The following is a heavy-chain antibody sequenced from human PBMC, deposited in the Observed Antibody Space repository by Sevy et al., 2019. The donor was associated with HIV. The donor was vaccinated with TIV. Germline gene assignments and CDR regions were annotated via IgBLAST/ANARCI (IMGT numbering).Heavy chain of an antibody. CDR3: AGESGDCSSTSCYEGVFDY. CDR2: IYTSGST. D-gene: IGHD2-2*01. J-gene: IGHJ4*02. V-gene: IGHV4-61*02. Sequence: SETLSLTCTVSGGSISSGNYYWSWIRQPAGKGLEWIGRIYTSGSTNYNPSLKSRVTISVDTSKNQFSLKLSSVTAADTAVYYCAGESGDCSSTSCYEGVFDYWGQGTLVTVSS. CDR1: GGSISSGNYY.